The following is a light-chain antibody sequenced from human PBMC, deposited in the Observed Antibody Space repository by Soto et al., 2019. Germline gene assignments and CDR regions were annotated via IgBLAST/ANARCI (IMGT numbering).Light chain of an antibody. CDR3: QQYGTSPPT. Sequence: IVLTQSPGTLSLSPGERATLSCRASQSVSSSYLAWYRQKPGQAPRLLIYGASSTATGIPDRFSGSGSGTDFTLTISRLEFDDFAVYYCQQYGTSPPTFGQGNKVDIK. V-gene: IGKV3-20*01. CDR2: GAS. CDR1: QSVSSSY. J-gene: IGKJ1*01.